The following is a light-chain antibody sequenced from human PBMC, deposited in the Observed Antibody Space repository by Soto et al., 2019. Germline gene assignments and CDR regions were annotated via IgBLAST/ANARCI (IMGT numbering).Light chain of an antibody. J-gene: IGLJ1*01. V-gene: IGLV2-14*01. Sequence: QSALTQPASVSGSPGQSITISCTGTSSDVAGYNYVSWYQQDPGKAPKLMIYEVSNRPSGVSNRFSGSKSGNTASLTISGLQAEDEADYYCSLYTSSSTPNVFGTGTKVTVL. CDR2: EVS. CDR1: SSDVAGYNY. CDR3: SLYTSSSTPNV.